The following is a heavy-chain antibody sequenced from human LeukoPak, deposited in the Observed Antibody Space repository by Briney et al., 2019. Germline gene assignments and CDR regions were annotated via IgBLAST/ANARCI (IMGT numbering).Heavy chain of an antibody. J-gene: IGHJ4*02. Sequence: GGSLRLSCAASGFTFSSYAMHWVRQAPGKGLEWVAVISYDGSNKYYADSVKGRFTISRDNSKNTLYLQMNSLRAEDTAVYYCASSGGAVAPFDYWGQGTLVTVSS. CDR1: GFTFSSYA. CDR3: ASSGGAVAPFDY. CDR2: ISYDGSNK. V-gene: IGHV3-30-3*01. D-gene: IGHD6-19*01.